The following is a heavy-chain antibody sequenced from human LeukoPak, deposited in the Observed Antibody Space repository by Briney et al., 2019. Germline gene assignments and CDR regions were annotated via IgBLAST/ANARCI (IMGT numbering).Heavy chain of an antibody. D-gene: IGHD3-22*01. CDR2: ISSSSTM. Sequence: GGSLRLSCAASGFTFSSYSMNWVRQAPGKGLEWVSYISSSSTMYYADSVKGRFIIYRDNAKNSLYLQMNSLSAEDTAVYYCARVSRVYYDSSGYPYWGQGTLVTVSS. CDR1: GFTFSSYS. J-gene: IGHJ4*02. CDR3: ARVSRVYYDSSGYPY. V-gene: IGHV3-48*01.